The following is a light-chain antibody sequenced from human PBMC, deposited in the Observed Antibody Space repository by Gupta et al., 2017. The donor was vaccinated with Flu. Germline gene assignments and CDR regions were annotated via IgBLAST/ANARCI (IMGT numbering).Light chain of an antibody. V-gene: IGKV1D-13*01. J-gene: IGKJ4*01. CDR1: QGISSS. Sequence: AIQLTQSPSSLSASVGDRVTISCRASQGISSSVAWYQQKPGKAPKVLIYDGFRLESGVPSRFSASGSGTDFTLTISSLQPDDFATYYCQQFNNFPLTFGGGTKVEIK. CDR3: QQFNNFPLT. CDR2: DGF.